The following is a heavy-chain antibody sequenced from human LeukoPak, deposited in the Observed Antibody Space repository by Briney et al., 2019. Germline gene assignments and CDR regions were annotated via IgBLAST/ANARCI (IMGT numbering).Heavy chain of an antibody. CDR3: ARDQHYGIFTGLYCNYYMDV. CDR1: GYTFTSYG. CDR2: ISGYNGNR. J-gene: IGHJ6*03. Sequence: GSSEKVSCKASGYTFTSYGITWVRQAPGQELEWVGWISGYNGNRNYAQNIQGRVTMTTYTSTSTAYMELRSLRSADTAVYYCARDQHYGIFTGLYCNYYMDVWGKGTTVTVSS. D-gene: IGHD3-9*01. V-gene: IGHV1-18*01.